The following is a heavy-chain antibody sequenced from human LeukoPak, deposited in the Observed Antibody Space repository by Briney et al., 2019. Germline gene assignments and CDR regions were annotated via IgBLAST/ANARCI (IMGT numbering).Heavy chain of an antibody. CDR1: GFTFSSYA. CDR3: AKKRDAFDI. V-gene: IGHV3-23*01. D-gene: IGHD5-24*01. CDR2: LTDSGGTT. Sequence: GGSLRLSCVASGFTFSSYAMGWVRQAPGKRPEWVSSLTDSGGTTYYVDSVKGRFTTSRDNSKNTLYLHMNSLRAEDTAMYYCAKKRDAFDIWGQGTVVAVSS. J-gene: IGHJ3*02.